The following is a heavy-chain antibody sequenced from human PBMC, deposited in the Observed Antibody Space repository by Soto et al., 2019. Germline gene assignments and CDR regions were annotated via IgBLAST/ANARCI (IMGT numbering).Heavy chain of an antibody. Sequence: QVQLVQSGAEVKKPGSSVKVSCKASGGTFSSYTISWVRQAPGQGLEWMGRIIPILGIANYAQKFQGRVTITADKSTSTAYMELSSLRSEDTAVYYCASNPNSSGPKGHFDYWGQGTLVTVSS. D-gene: IGHD3-22*01. CDR3: ASNPNSSGPKGHFDY. V-gene: IGHV1-69*02. CDR1: GGTFSSYT. CDR2: IIPILGIA. J-gene: IGHJ4*02.